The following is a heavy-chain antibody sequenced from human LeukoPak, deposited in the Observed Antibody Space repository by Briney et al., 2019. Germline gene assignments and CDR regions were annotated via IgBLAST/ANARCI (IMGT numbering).Heavy chain of an antibody. J-gene: IGHJ4*02. Sequence: GGSLRLSCVASGFTFSSYAMHWVRQAPGKGLEWVAVISYDGSNKYYADSVKGRFTISRDNSKNTLYLQMNSLRAEDTAVYYCASAFMVRGGYFDYWGQGTLVTVSS. CDR2: ISYDGSNK. D-gene: IGHD3-10*01. V-gene: IGHV3-30-3*01. CDR1: GFTFSSYA. CDR3: ASAFMVRGGYFDY.